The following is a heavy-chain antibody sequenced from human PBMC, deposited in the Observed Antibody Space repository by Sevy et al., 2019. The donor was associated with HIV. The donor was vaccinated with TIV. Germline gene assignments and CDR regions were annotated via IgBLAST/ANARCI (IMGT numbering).Heavy chain of an antibody. Sequence: GGSLRLSCAASGFTFSSYSMNWVRQAPGKGLEWVSYISSSSSTIYYADSVKGRFTISRDNAKNSLYLQMNGLRAEDTAVYYCARVVGGADIVVVPAAIEVDYYYMDVWGKGTTVTVSS. D-gene: IGHD2-2*02. CDR3: ARVVGGADIVVVPAAIEVDYYYMDV. V-gene: IGHV3-48*01. CDR2: ISSSSSTI. CDR1: GFTFSSYS. J-gene: IGHJ6*03.